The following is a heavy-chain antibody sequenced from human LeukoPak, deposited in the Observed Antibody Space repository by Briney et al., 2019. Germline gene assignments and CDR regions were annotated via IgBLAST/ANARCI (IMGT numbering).Heavy chain of an antibody. CDR2: ITRDGGST. CDR1: GFTFDDYA. J-gene: IGHJ6*03. CDR3: AKDHGGNFYYYMDV. Sequence: GGSLRLSCAASGFTFDDYAMHWVRQAPGKGLEWVSLITRDGGSTDYADSVKGRFTISRDNSKNSLSLQMNSLISADTALYYCAKDHGGNFYYYMDVWGKGTTVTVSS. D-gene: IGHD4-23*01. V-gene: IGHV3-43D*03.